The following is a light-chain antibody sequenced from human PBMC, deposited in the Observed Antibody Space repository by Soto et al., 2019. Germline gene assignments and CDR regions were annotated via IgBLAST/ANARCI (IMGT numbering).Light chain of an antibody. Sequence: QSVLTQSPSASASLGASVKLTCTLSSGHSNYAIAWHQQQPEKGPRFLMRLNSDGSHSKGDGIPDRFSGSTSGAARYLSISSLQSEDEADYYCQTWGTGMSWVFGGGTQLTVL. CDR1: SGHSNYA. CDR3: QTWGTGMSWV. V-gene: IGLV4-69*01. CDR2: LNSDGSH. J-gene: IGLJ3*02.